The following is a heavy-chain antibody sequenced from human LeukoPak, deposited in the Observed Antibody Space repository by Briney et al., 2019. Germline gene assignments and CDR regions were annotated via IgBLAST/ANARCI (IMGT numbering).Heavy chain of an antibody. CDR1: DGSISSYY. CDR2: IYYSGST. Sequence: SETLSLTCTVSDGSISSYYWSWIRQPPGKGLEWIGYIYYSGSTNYNPSLKSRVTISVDTSKNQFSLKLTSVTAADTAVYYCARAGGYYSSGSYLGYWGQGTLVTVSS. V-gene: IGHV4-59*01. J-gene: IGHJ4*02. D-gene: IGHD3-10*01. CDR3: ARAGGYYSSGSYLGY.